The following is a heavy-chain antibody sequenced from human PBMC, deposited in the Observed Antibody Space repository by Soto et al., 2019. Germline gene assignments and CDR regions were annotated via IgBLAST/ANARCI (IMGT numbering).Heavy chain of an antibody. CDR3: TQDINSRY. CDR2: ISSGGDSL. CDR1: GFTFSSHH. J-gene: IGHJ4*02. Sequence: DVQLVESGGGLVKPGESLRLSCAVSGFTFSSHHMNWVRLSPERGLEWISYISSGGDSLYYRDSVKGRCIISRDNATNSLDLQMHSPRVEVTAVYYCTQDINSRYWGQGTLVTVSA. D-gene: IGHD3-22*01. V-gene: IGHV3-48*03.